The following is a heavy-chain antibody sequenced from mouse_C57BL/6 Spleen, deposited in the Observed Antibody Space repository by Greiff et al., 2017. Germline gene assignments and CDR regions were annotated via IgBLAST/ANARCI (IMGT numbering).Heavy chain of an antibody. CDR1: GYTFTSYW. Sequence: QVQLQQPGAELVRPGSSVKLSCKASGYTFTSYWMHWVKQRPIQGLEWIGNIDPSDSETHYNQKFKDKATLTVDKSSSTAYMQLSSLTSEDSAVYYCAREGNDGYLAWFAYWGQGTLVTVSA. V-gene: IGHV1-52*01. J-gene: IGHJ3*01. CDR2: IDPSDSET. CDR3: AREGNDGYLAWFAY. D-gene: IGHD2-3*01.